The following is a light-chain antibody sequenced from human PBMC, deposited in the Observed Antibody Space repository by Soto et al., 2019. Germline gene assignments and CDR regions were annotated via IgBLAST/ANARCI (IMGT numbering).Light chain of an antibody. CDR3: GTWDSSLSAWV. CDR2: ENN. V-gene: IGLV1-51*02. CDR1: RSNIGNNY. J-gene: IGLJ3*02. Sequence: QSVLTQPPSVYAAPGQKVTISCSGSRSNIGNNYVSWYQQLPGTAPKLLIYENNKRPSGIPDRFSGSKSGTSATLGITGLQTGDEADYYCGTWDSSLSAWVFGGGTKLTVL.